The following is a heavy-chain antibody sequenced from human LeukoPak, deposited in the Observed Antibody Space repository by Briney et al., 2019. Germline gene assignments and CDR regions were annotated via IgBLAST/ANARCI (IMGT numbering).Heavy chain of an antibody. CDR2: LDSGGSTT. Sequence: GGSLRLSCAASGFAFSSHWMHWVHQAPGKGLVWVSRLDSGGSTTSYADSVKGRFTISRDNAKNTLYLQMNSLRAEDTALYYCARDQAGSFDIWGQGTMVTVSS. J-gene: IGHJ3*02. CDR3: ARDQAGSFDI. CDR1: GFAFSSHW. V-gene: IGHV3-74*01. D-gene: IGHD3-10*01.